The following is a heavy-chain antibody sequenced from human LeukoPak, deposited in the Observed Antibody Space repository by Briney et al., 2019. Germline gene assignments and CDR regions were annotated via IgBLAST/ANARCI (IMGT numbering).Heavy chain of an antibody. CDR3: DKGHAPPRYFGRPEPARSNFDY. Sequence: GGSLRLSCAASGFTFSSYAMSWVRQAPGKGLEWVSSISGGGSSTCYADSVKGRFTISRDNSKNTLYLQMNSLRAEDKAVYYCDKGHAPPRYFGRPEPARSNFDYWGQGTLVTVSS. D-gene: IGHD3-9*01. J-gene: IGHJ4*02. CDR1: GFTFSSYA. V-gene: IGHV3-23*01. CDR2: ISGGGSST.